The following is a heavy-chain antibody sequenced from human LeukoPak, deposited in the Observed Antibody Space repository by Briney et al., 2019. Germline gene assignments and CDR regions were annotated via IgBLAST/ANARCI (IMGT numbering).Heavy chain of an antibody. CDR2: IYPGDSDT. CDR1: GYLFTGYW. V-gene: IGHV5-51*01. CDR3: ARSWVAGYGTVLDY. Sequence: PGESLNISFQGSGYLFTGYWIGWVRQIPGKGLEWMGIIYPGDSDTRYSPPFQGQVTISADKSTNTAYLQWSSLEASDTAMYYCARSWVAGYGTVLDYWGQGTLVTVSS. D-gene: IGHD6-19*01. J-gene: IGHJ4*02.